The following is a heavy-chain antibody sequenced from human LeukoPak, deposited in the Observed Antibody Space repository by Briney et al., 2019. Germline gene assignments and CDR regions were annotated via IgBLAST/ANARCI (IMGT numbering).Heavy chain of an antibody. J-gene: IGHJ4*02. CDR2: IYYSGST. V-gene: IGHV4-59*01. D-gene: IGHD3-16*01. Sequence: PSETLSLTCTISGDSISSYYWSWIRQPPGKGLEWIGYIYYSGSTNYNPSLKSRVIISVDTSKNQFSLKLNSVTAADTAVYYCARGGGRFDFWGQGTLVTVSS. CDR1: GDSISSYY. CDR3: ARGGGRFDF.